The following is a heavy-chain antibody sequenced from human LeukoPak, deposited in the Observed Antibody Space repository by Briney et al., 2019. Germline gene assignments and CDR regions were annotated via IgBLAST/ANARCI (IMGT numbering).Heavy chain of an antibody. V-gene: IGHV3-64D*09. CDR1: GFTFSSYA. Sequence: GGSLRLSCSASGFTFSSYAMHWVRQAPGKGLEYVSAISSNGGSTYYADSVKGRFTISRDNSKNTLYLQMSSLRAEDTAVYYCVIGARVGIMIGAFDYWGQGTLVTVSS. D-gene: IGHD3-16*01. CDR2: ISSNGGST. J-gene: IGHJ4*02. CDR3: VIGARVGIMIGAFDY.